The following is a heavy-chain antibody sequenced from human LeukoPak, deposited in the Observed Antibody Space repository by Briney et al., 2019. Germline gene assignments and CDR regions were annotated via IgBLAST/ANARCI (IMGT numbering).Heavy chain of an antibody. CDR1: GGSFSGYY. CDR2: INHSGST. CDR3: ARVPQDAFDI. V-gene: IGHV4-34*01. Sequence: SETLSLTCAVYGGSFSGYYWSWIRQPPGKGLEWIGEINHSGSTNYNPSLKSRVTISVDTSKNQFSLRLSSMTAADTAVYYCARVPQDAFDIWGQGTMVTVSS. J-gene: IGHJ3*02.